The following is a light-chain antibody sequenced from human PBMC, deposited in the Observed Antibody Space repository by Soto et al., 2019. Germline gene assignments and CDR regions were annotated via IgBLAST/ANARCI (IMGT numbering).Light chain of an antibody. J-gene: IGKJ1*01. Sequence: ETVLTQSPGTLSLSPGERATLSCRASQSVNSNYFAWYQQKPGQGPRVLIYGASTRATGIPDRFSGSGSGTDFTLTISRLEPEDFAVYYCQQYDNSLRTFGQGTKVEIK. V-gene: IGKV3-20*01. CDR2: GAS. CDR3: QQYDNSLRT. CDR1: QSVNSNY.